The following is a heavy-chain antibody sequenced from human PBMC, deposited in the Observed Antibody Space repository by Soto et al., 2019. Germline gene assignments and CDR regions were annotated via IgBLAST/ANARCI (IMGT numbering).Heavy chain of an antibody. D-gene: IGHD5-12*01. CDR1: GGTFSSYA. V-gene: IGHV1-69*01. CDR2: IIPIFGTA. CDR3: ARGGYPPLRGAFDI. J-gene: IGHJ3*02. Sequence: QVQLVESGGGVVQPGRSLRLSCAASGGTFSSYAISWVRQAPGQGLEWMGGIIPIFGTANYAQKFQGRVTITADESTSTAYMELSSLRSEDTAVYYCARGGYPPLRGAFDIWGQGTMVTVSS.